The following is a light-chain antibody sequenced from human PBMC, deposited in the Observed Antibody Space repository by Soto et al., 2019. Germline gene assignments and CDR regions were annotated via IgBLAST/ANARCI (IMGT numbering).Light chain of an antibody. CDR1: SSDVGSYNY. CDR3: CSYAGSYTYV. Sequence: QSALTQPRSVSGSPGQSGTISCTGTSSDVGSYNYVSWYQQHPGKAPKLMIYDVTKRPSGVPDRFSGSKSGNTASLTISGLQAEDEADYYCCSYAGSYTYVFGTGTKVTVL. V-gene: IGLV2-11*01. CDR2: DVT. J-gene: IGLJ1*01.